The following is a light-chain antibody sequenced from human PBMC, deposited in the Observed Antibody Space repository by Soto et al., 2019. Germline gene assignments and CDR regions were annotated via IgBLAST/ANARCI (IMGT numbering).Light chain of an antibody. CDR2: KAS. V-gene: IGKV1-5*03. Sequence: DIQMTQSPSTLSASVGDIVTIPCRASQSISYWLAWYQQGRGWAAKLLFHKASTLETGVPARFSGSGSGTDFTRTISSLQPDDFATYLCQQYDSFPPTFGGGTRVEIK. CDR1: QSISYW. CDR3: QQYDSFPPT. J-gene: IGKJ4*01.